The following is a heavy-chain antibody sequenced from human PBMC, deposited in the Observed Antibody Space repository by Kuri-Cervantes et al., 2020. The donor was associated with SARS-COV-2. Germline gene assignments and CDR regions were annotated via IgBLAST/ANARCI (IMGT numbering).Heavy chain of an antibody. CDR3: ARQGFSKGGYFDY. J-gene: IGHJ4*02. CDR1: GGSISSFTYY. Sequence: SETLSLTCTVSGGSISSFTYYWDWIRQPPGKGLEWVGSISSNGNTYYNPSLKSRLTTSVDTSKNQFSLKLSSVTAADTAVYYCARQGFSKGGYFDYWGQGTLVTVSS. V-gene: IGHV4-39*01. D-gene: IGHD3-3*01. CDR2: ISSNGNT.